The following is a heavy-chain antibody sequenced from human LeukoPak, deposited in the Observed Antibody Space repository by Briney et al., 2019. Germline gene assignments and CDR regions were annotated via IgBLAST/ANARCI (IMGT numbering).Heavy chain of an antibody. D-gene: IGHD5-24*01. CDR1: GYTFTGYY. CDR2: INPNSGGT. J-gene: IGHJ5*02. Sequence: GASVKVSCKASGYTFTGYYMHWVRQAPGQGLEWMGWINPNSGGTNYAQKFQGRVTMTRDTSISTAYMELSRLRSDDTAVYYCARDLGDGYTNWFDPWGQGTLVTVSS. CDR3: ARDLGDGYTNWFDP. V-gene: IGHV1-2*02.